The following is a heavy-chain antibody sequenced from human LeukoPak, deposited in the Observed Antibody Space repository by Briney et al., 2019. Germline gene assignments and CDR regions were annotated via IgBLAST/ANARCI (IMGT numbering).Heavy chain of an antibody. J-gene: IGHJ4*02. Sequence: GGSLRLSCAASGLTFSDYYMSWIRQAPGKGLEWVSYISSSGSTIYYADSVKGRFTISRDNAKNSLYLQMNSLRAEDTAVYYCARDERFFEWPSFDYWGQGTLVTVSS. D-gene: IGHD3-3*01. CDR3: ARDERFFEWPSFDY. V-gene: IGHV3-11*01. CDR2: ISSSGSTI. CDR1: GLTFSDYY.